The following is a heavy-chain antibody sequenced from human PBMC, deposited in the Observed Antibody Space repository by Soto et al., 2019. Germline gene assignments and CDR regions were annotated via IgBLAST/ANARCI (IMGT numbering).Heavy chain of an antibody. CDR3: ARVRNTVTFDY. J-gene: IGHJ4*02. CDR1: GGSISSYY. D-gene: IGHD4-4*01. V-gene: IGHV4-59*01. Sequence: PXGTLSLTCTVSGGSISSYYWSWIRQPPGKGLEWIGYIYYSGSTNYNPSLKSRVTISVDTSKNQLSLKLSSVTAADTAVYYCARVRNTVTFDYWGQGTLVTVSS. CDR2: IYYSGST.